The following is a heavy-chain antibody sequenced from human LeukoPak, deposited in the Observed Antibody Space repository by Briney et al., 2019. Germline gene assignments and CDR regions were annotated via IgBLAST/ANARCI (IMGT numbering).Heavy chain of an antibody. CDR2: INPSGGTT. Sequence: ASVKVSCKASGYTFTGYYIHWVRQAPGQGLEWMGIINPSGGTTSYAQKFQGRVTMTRDTSTSTVYMELSSLTSEDTAVYYCARTMSYYDSSSYDDYWGQGTLVTVSS. V-gene: IGHV1-46*01. CDR1: GYTFTGYY. J-gene: IGHJ4*02. CDR3: ARTMSYYDSSSYDDY. D-gene: IGHD3-22*01.